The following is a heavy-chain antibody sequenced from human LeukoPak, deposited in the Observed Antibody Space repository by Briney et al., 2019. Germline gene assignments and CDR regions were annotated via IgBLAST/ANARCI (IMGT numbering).Heavy chain of an antibody. Sequence: SETLSLTCSVSGGSINSISYYWGWIRQPPGKGLEWFGSIYYSGSTFYNPSLKSRLTVSVDTSKNLFSLRLTSVTAADTAVYYCARDPHSIVVVTETFDIWGQGTMVTVSS. V-gene: IGHV4-39*07. J-gene: IGHJ3*02. CDR2: IYYSGST. CDR3: ARDPHSIVVVTETFDI. D-gene: IGHD2-21*02. CDR1: GGSINSISYY.